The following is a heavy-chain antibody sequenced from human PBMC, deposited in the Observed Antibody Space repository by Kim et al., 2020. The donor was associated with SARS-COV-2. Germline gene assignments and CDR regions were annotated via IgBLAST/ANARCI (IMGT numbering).Heavy chain of an antibody. Sequence: GGSLRLSCAASGFTFSSYAMSWVRQAPGKGLEWVSAISGSGGSTYYADSVKGRFTISRDNSKNTLYLQMNSLRAEDTAVYYCAKDLWIAARLRGYFDYWGQGTLVTVSS. CDR3: AKDLWIAARLRGYFDY. CDR2: ISGSGGST. CDR1: GFTFSSYA. D-gene: IGHD6-6*01. V-gene: IGHV3-23*01. J-gene: IGHJ4*02.